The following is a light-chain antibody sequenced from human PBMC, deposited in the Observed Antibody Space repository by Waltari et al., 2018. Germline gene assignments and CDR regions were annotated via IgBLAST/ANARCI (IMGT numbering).Light chain of an antibody. CDR2: HAS. Sequence: EIVMTQSPATLSVSPGESATLSCRASQSVSSNSDWYQQKPGQAPRLLISHASTRATGIPARFSGSGSGTEFTLTISSLQSEDFAVYYCHHYYNWPMTFGQGTRLEIK. CDR3: HHYYNWPMT. V-gene: IGKV3-15*01. J-gene: IGKJ5*01. CDR1: QSVSSN.